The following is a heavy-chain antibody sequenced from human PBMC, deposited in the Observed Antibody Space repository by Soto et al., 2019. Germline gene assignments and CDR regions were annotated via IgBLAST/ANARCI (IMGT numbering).Heavy chain of an antibody. J-gene: IGHJ4*02. D-gene: IGHD3-10*01. CDR2: VYWNDDK. V-gene: IGHV2-5*01. CDR1: GFSLSTTGVG. Sequence: GSGPTLVNPPQPLTLTCTFSGFSLSTTGVGVGWIRQSPGKALEWLALVYWNDDKRYSPSLKSRLTITKDTSKNQVVLTLTDMDPVDTATYYCVHRLIIMTFGYWGQGALVTVSS. CDR3: VHRLIIMTFGY.